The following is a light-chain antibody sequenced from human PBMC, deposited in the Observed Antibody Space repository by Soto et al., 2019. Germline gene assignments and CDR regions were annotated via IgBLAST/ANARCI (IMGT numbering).Light chain of an antibody. CDR3: QVWDSSSDHPV. CDR1: NIGSKS. CDR2: YDS. Sequence: SYELTQPPSVSVAPGNTARITCGGNNIGSKSVHWYQQKPGQAPVLVIYYDSDRPSGIPERFSGSNSGNTATLTISRVEAVDEAGYYCQVWDSSSDHPVFGGGTKLTVL. J-gene: IGLJ2*01. V-gene: IGLV3-21*04.